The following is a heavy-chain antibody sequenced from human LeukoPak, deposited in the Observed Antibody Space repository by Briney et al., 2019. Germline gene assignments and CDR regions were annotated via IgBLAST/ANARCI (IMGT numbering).Heavy chain of an antibody. D-gene: IGHD1-26*01. V-gene: IGHV1-18*01. CDR3: ARGEKPYDY. CDR2: INAYNGNT. Sequence: GASVKVSCKTSGYTFTYYVISWVRQAPGQGLKWMGWINAYNGNTNDAQEFQGRVTMTTDTSTSTAYMELRSLRSDDTAVYYCARGEKPYDYWGQGTLVSVSS. J-gene: IGHJ4*02. CDR1: GYTFTYYV.